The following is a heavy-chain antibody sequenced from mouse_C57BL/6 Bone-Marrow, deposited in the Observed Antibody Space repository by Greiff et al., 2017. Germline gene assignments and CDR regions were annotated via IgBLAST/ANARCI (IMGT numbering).Heavy chain of an antibody. CDR3: SRNGYPYWYFDV. Sequence: QVQLQQSGAELARPGASVKMSCKASGYTFTSYTMHWVKQRPGQGLEWIGYINPSSGYTKYNQKFKDKATLTADKSSSTAYMQLSSLTSEYSAVYFCSRNGYPYWYFDVWGTGTSVTVSS. J-gene: IGHJ1*03. CDR2: INPSSGYT. D-gene: IGHD2-2*01. CDR1: GYTFTSYT. V-gene: IGHV1-4*01.